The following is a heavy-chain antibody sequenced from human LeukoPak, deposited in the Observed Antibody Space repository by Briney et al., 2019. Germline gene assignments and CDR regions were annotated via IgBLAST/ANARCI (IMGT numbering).Heavy chain of an antibody. J-gene: IGHJ4*02. CDR2: IYYSGST. Sequence: EASETLSLTCTVSGGSISSSSYYWGWIRQPPGKGLEWIGSIYYSGSTYYNPSLKSRVTISVDTSKNQFSLKLSSVTAADTAVYYCARRSSGYDSHFDYWGQGTLVTVSS. CDR3: ARRSSGYDSHFDY. CDR1: GGSISSSSYY. V-gene: IGHV4-39*01. D-gene: IGHD5-12*01.